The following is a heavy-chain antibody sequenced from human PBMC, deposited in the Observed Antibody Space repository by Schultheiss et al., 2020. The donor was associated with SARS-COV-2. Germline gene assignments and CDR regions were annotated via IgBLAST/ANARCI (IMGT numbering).Heavy chain of an antibody. V-gene: IGHV3-53*01. J-gene: IGHJ4*02. Sequence: GESLKISCAASGFIFSSYWMHWVRQAPGKGLEWASVIYSGDSTYYADSVKGRFTISRDNSKNTVYLQMNSLRADDTAVYYCTRDPGGDYGLEDWGQGTLVTVSS. CDR1: GFIFSSYW. D-gene: IGHD4-17*01. CDR2: IYSGDST. CDR3: TRDPGGDYGLED.